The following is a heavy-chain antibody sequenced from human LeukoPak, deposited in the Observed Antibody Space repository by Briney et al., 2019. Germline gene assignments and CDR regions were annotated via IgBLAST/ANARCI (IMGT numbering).Heavy chain of an antibody. Sequence: GGSLRLSCAASGFTFSSYSMNWVRQAPGKGLEWVSSISSSSSYIYYADSVKGRFTISRDNAKNSLYLQMNSLRAEDTAVCYCARSKERGTFDYWGQGTLVTVSS. D-gene: IGHD1-26*01. J-gene: IGHJ4*02. CDR2: ISSSSSYI. CDR3: ARSKERGTFDY. CDR1: GFTFSSYS. V-gene: IGHV3-21*01.